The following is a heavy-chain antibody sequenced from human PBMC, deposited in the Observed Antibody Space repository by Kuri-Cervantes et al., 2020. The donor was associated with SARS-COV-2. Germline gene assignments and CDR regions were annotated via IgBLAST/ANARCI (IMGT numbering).Heavy chain of an antibody. J-gene: IGHJ4*02. V-gene: IGHV3-43D*03. CDR2: ISWDGGST. Sequence: GESLKISCAASGFTFDDYAMHWVRQAPGKGLEWVSLISWDGGSTYYADSVKGRFTISRDNSKNSLYLQMNSLRAEDTALYYCAKEWPTGDGLGFDYWGQGTLVTVSS. CDR1: GFTFDDYA. D-gene: IGHD7-27*01. CDR3: AKEWPTGDGLGFDY.